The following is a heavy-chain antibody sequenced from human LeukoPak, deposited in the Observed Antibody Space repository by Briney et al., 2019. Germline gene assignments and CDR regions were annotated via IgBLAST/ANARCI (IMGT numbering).Heavy chain of an antibody. Sequence: SVKVSCKASGGTFSSYAISWVRQAPGQGLEWMGGIIPIFGTANYAQKFQGRVTITTDESTSTAYMELSSLRSEDTAVYYCAYLEGTGFTFDYWGQGTLVTVSS. D-gene: IGHD2-2*01. CDR2: IIPIFGTA. V-gene: IGHV1-69*05. J-gene: IGHJ4*02. CDR3: AYLEGTGFTFDY. CDR1: GGTFSSYA.